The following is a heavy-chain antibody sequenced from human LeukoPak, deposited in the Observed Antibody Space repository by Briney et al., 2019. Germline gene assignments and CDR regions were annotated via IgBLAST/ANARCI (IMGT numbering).Heavy chain of an antibody. V-gene: IGHV4-4*07. CDR2: IYISGST. D-gene: IGHD1-1*01. CDR1: GGSISSYY. J-gene: IGHJ4*02. CDR3: ARDRGTWNDDGFDY. Sequence: SSETLSLTCTVSGGSISSYYWSWIRQPAGKGLEWIGRIYISGSTNYNPSLKSRVTMSVDTSKNQFSLKMSSVTAADTAVYYCARDRGTWNDDGFDYWGQGTLVTVSS.